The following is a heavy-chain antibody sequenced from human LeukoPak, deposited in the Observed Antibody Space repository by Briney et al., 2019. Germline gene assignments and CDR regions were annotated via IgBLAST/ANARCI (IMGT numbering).Heavy chain of an antibody. Sequence: PSETLSLTCTVSGSSMNGFQWSLIRQPARKGLEWIGRISTSGNINYTPSLKSRVTMSVDTSKNQFSLKLTSVTAADTAVYFCARGQSYRKSQNWFGPWGQGTLVTVSS. J-gene: IGHJ5*02. CDR2: ISTSGNI. CDR3: ARGQSYRKSQNWFGP. V-gene: IGHV4-4*07. CDR1: GSSMNGFQ. D-gene: IGHD4-11*01.